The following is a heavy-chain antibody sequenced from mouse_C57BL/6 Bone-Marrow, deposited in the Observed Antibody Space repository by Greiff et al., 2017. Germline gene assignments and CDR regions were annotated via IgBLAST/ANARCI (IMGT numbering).Heavy chain of an antibody. CDR2: IDPSDSET. CDR3: ARSGYFDY. D-gene: IGHD3-1*01. V-gene: IGHV1-52*01. Sequence: QVHVKQPGAELVRPGSSVKLSCKASGYTFTSYWMHWVKQRPIQGLEWIGNIDPSDSETHYNQKFKDKATLTVDKSSSTAYMQPSSLTAADSAVYYCARSGYFDYWGQGTTLTVSS. J-gene: IGHJ2*01. CDR1: GYTFTSYW.